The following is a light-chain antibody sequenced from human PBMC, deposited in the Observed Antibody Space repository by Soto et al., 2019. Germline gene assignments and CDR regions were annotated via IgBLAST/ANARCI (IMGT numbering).Light chain of an antibody. J-gene: IGKJ4*01. CDR3: QQSYSTPS. V-gene: IGKV1-5*01. CDR2: DAS. CDR1: QSISSW. Sequence: IQMTQSPSSLSASVGDRVTVACRASQSISSWLAWYQQMPGKAPKLLIYDASSLESGVPSRFSGSGSGTDFTLTISSLQPEDFATYYCQQSYSTPSFGGGTKVDI.